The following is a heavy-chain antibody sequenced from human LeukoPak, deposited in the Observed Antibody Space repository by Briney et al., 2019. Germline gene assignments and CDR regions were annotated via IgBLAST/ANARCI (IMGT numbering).Heavy chain of an antibody. J-gene: IGHJ4*02. D-gene: IGHD1-26*01. V-gene: IGHV3-64*04. CDR3: ARDTRSSGNYYLDY. Sequence: GGSLRLSCLVSGFSFSSFGMHWVRQTPGKGLEFVSAIAASWGNTYYTASAKGRFTISRDNSKNTLYLQMNRLRAEETAVYYCARDTRSSGNYYLDYWGQGTLVTVSS. CDR1: GFSFSSFG. CDR2: IAASWGNT.